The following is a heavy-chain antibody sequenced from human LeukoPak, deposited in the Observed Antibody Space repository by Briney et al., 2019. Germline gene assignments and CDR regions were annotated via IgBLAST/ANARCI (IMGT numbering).Heavy chain of an antibody. CDR2: IKSKTDGGTT. V-gene: IGHV3-15*01. CDR1: GFTFSNAW. CDR3: TTRDSSSWYEAFDI. Sequence: GGSLRLSWAASGFTFSNAWMSWVRQAPGKGLEWVGRIKSKTDGGTTDYAAPVKGRFTISRDDSKNTLYLQMNSLKTEDTAVYYCTTRDSSSWYEAFDIWGQGTMVTVSS. J-gene: IGHJ3*02. D-gene: IGHD6-13*01.